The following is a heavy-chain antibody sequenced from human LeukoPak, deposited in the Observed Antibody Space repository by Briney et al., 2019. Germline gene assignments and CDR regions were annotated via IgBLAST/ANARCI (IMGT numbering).Heavy chain of an antibody. CDR2: ISAYNGNT. Sequence: ASVKVSCKASGYTFTSYGISWVRQAPGQGLEWMGWISAYNGNTNYAQKLQGRVTMTTDTSTSTAYMELRSLRSDDTAVYYCASREFYYYGLGSYEYYFDYWGQGTLVTVSS. D-gene: IGHD3-10*01. V-gene: IGHV1-18*01. CDR3: ASREFYYYGLGSYEYYFDY. J-gene: IGHJ4*02. CDR1: GYTFTSYG.